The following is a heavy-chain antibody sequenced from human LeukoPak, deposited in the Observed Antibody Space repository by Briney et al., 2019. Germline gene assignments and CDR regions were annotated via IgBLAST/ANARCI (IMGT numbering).Heavy chain of an antibody. J-gene: IGHJ4*02. V-gene: IGHV1-69*04. CDR2: IIPILGIA. D-gene: IGHD6-13*01. Sequence: SVQVSCKASGGTFSSYAISWVRQAPGQGLEWMGRIIPILGIANYAQKFQGRVTITADKSTSTAYMELSSLRSEDTAVYYCARDAAPNSSSRSAGPFDYWGQGTLVTVSS. CDR1: GGTFSSYA. CDR3: ARDAAPNSSSRSAGPFDY.